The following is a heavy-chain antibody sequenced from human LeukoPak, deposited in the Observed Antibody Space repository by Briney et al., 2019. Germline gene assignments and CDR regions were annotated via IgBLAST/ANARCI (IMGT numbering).Heavy chain of an antibody. CDR3: AGGTESSSWTSRIDY. CDR2: IYHGEST. CDR1: GGSISSYY. D-gene: IGHD6-13*01. V-gene: IGHV4-59*08. Sequence: SETLSLTCTVSGGSISSYYWSWIRQPPGKGLEWIGYIYHGESTNYSPSLKSRVTISLETSENQFSLNLSSVTAADTAVYYCAGGTESSSWTSRIDYWGQGTLVTVSS. J-gene: IGHJ4*02.